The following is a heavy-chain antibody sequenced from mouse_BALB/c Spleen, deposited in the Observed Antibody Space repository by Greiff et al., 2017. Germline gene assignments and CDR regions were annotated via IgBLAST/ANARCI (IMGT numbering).Heavy chain of an antibody. J-gene: IGHJ2*01. CDR3: TRRLDYGSLDY. CDR2: IRLKSNNYAT. D-gene: IGHD1-1*01. CDR1: GFTFSNYW. V-gene: IGHV6-6*02. Sequence: EVKLVESGGGLVQPGGSMKLSCVASGFTFSNYWMNWVRQSPEKGLEWVAEIRLKSNNYATHYAESVKGRFTISRDDSKSSVYLQMNNLRAEDTGIYYCTRRLDYGSLDYWGQGTTLTVSS.